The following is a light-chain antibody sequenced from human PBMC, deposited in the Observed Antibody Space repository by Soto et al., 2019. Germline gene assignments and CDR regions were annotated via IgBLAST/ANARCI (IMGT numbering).Light chain of an antibody. Sequence: EIVLTQSPGTLSLSPWERATLSCRASQSVSSSYLAWYQQKPGQAPRLLIYGASSRASGIPDRFSGSGSGTDFTLTISRLEPEDFAVYYGQQYGSSPGTFGQGTKVDIK. V-gene: IGKV3-20*01. CDR3: QQYGSSPGT. CDR1: QSVSSSY. CDR2: GAS. J-gene: IGKJ1*01.